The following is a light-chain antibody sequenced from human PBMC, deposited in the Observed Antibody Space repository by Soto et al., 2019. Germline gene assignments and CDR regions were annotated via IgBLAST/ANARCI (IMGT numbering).Light chain of an antibody. CDR3: QEYNTWPT. V-gene: IGKV3-15*01. J-gene: IGKJ1*01. CDR2: GAS. CDR1: RSVSSN. Sequence: EIVMTQSPATLSVSPGERATLSCRASRSVSSNLAWYQQKPGQAPRLLIYGASTRATGIPARCGGSVSGKEFTLNIRSVQSEDVAVYLGQEYNTWPTFGQGTKVEIK.